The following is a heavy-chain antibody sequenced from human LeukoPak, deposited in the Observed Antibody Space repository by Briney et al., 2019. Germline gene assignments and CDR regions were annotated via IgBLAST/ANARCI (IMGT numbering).Heavy chain of an antibody. CDR2: IREDGTEK. J-gene: IGHJ4*02. V-gene: IGHV3-7*01. D-gene: IGHD3-22*01. CDR1: GFTFSGAW. Sequence: GGSLRLSCTASGFTFSGAWMTWVRQAPGKGLEWVANIREDGTEKNYVDSVKGRFTISRDNAKNSLYLQMNSLRAEDTALYYCASSRYDSSGYYGIIGYWGQGTLVTVSS. CDR3: ASSRYDSSGYYGIIGY.